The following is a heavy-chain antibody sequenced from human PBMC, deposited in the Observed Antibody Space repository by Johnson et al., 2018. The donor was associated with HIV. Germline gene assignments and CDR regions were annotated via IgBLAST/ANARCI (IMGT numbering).Heavy chain of an antibody. CDR2: ISGSGGST. D-gene: IGHD3-22*01. CDR1: GFTFSSYA. CDR3: AKDNYYYDSSGYYPDAFDI. V-gene: IGHV3-23*01. Sequence: EVLLLESGGGLVQPGGSLRLSCAASGFTFSSYAMSWVRQAPGKGLEWVSAISGSGGSTYYADSVKGRFTISRDNSKNTLYLQMNSLRAEDTAVYYCAKDNYYYDSSGYYPDAFDIWGQGTMVTVSS. J-gene: IGHJ3*02.